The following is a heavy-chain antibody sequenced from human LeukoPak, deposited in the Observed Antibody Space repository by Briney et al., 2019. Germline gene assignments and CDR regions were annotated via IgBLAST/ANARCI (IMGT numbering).Heavy chain of an antibody. CDR1: GFTFSSYW. CDR3: ARRRAVAFDY. CDR2: INQDGSEE. J-gene: IGHJ4*02. D-gene: IGHD6-19*01. Sequence: GGSLRLSCAGYGFTFSSYWMSWVRQAPGKGLEWVANINQDGSEEYYVDSVKGRFTISRDSAKNSLYLQMNSLRVKDTAVYYCARRRAVAFDYWGQGTLVTVSS. V-gene: IGHV3-7*01.